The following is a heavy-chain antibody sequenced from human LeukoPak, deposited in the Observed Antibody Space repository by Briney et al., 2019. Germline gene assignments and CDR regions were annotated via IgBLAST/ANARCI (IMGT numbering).Heavy chain of an antibody. D-gene: IGHD1-26*01. CDR3: AKTPGATEVYYLDY. V-gene: IGHV3-23*01. CDR2: ISGSGGST. CDR1: GFTFSSYG. Sequence: GGSLRLSCAASGFTFSSYGMSWVRQAPGKGLEWVSAISGSGGSTYYADSVKGRFTISRDNSKNTLYLQMNSLRAEDTAVYYCAKTPGATEVYYLDYWGQGTLVTVSS. J-gene: IGHJ4*02.